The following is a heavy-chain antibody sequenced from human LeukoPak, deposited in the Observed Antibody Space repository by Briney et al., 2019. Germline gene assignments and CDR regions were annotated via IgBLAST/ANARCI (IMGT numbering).Heavy chain of an antibody. V-gene: IGHV3-23*01. CDR1: GFTSSSYA. J-gene: IGHJ4*02. CDR3: AKERTGGWPFDY. D-gene: IGHD6-19*01. Sequence: GRCLTLSCAASGFTSSSYAMSSVRHAPGKGLEWVSGISGSRGTTYYADSVKGRLTISRDNSKNTLYLQMNSLRADDTAVYYCAKERTGGWPFDYWGQGTLVTVSS. CDR2: ISGSRGTT.